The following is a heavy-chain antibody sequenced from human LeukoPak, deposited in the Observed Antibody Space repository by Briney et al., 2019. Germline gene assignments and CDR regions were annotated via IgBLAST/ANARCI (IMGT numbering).Heavy chain of an antibody. CDR2: TYYRSKWYN. CDR3: ASESGSNSWWTLDY. V-gene: IGHV6-1*01. D-gene: IGHD6-13*01. J-gene: IGHJ4*02. Sequence: SQTLSLTYAISGDSVSSNSAAWNWIRQSPSRGLEWLGRTYYRSKWYNDYAVSVKSRITINPDTSKNQFSLQLNSVTPEDTAVYYCASESGSNSWWTLDYWGQGTLVTVSS. CDR1: GDSVSSNSAA.